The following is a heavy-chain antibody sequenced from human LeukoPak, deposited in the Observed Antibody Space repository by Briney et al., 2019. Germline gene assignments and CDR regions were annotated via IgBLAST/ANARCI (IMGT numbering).Heavy chain of an antibody. J-gene: IGHJ5*02. CDR3: AKWGYCGGDCYWSETS. CDR2: IRYDGSNK. D-gene: IGHD2-21*01. CDR1: GFTFSSYG. V-gene: IGHV3-30*02. Sequence: GGSLRLSCAASGFTFSSYGMHWVRQAPGKGLELAAFIRYDGSNKYYADSVKGRFTISRDNSKNTLYLQINSLRAEDTAVYYCAKWGYCGGDCYWSETSWGQGTLVTVSS.